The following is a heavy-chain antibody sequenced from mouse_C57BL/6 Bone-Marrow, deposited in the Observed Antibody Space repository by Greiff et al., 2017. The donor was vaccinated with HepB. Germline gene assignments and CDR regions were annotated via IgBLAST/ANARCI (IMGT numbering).Heavy chain of an antibody. CDR2: ISDGGSYT. D-gene: IGHD1-1*01. J-gene: IGHJ3*01. CDR1: GFTFSSYA. Sequence: EVKLVESGGGLVKPGGSLKLSCAASGFTFSSYAMSWVRQTPEKRLEWVATISDGGSYTYYPDNVKCRFTISRDNAKNNLYLQMSHLKSEDTAMYYCARDMGPSITTVDWGQGTLVTVSA. V-gene: IGHV5-4*01. CDR3: ARDMGPSITTVD.